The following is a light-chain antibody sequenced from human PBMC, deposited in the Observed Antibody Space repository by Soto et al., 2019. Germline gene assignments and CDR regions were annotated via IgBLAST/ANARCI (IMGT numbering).Light chain of an antibody. CDR1: QTITGY. J-gene: IGKJ2*01. Sequence: GDRVTLTCRASQTITGYLNWYQQKPGKAPKLLIYAASSLQSGVPSRFSGSGSGTDFTLTISSLQPEDFATYYCQQSHGIPYTFGQGTKLEIK. CDR2: AAS. V-gene: IGKV1-39*01. CDR3: QQSHGIPYT.